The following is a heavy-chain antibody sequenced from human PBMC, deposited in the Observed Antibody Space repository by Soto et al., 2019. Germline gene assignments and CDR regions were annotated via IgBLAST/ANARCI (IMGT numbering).Heavy chain of an antibody. J-gene: IGHJ5*02. CDR1: GGSISRGGYY. V-gene: IGHV4-31*03. CDR2: IYYSGST. Sequence: QVQLQESGPGLVKPSQTLSLTCTVSGGSISRGGYYWSWIRQHPGKGLDWIGYIYYSGSTYYTPSLKSRVTISVDTSNNQFSLKLSSVTAADTAVYYCARDRAPTPTVTRWFDTWGQGTLVTVSS. CDR3: ARDRAPTPTVTRWFDT. D-gene: IGHD4-17*01.